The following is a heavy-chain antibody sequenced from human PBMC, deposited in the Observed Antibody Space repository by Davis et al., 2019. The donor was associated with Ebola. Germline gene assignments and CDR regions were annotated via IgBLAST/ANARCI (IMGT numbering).Heavy chain of an antibody. CDR2: ITGSGDMT. Sequence: GESLKISCAASGFTFSSYVITWVRQAPGKGPEWVSGITGSGDMTTYADSVKGRFTISRDNSKNTLYLQMNSLRVEDSAVYHCVKKGPLMPGNSWFDAWGQGTLVTVSS. D-gene: IGHD2-8*01. V-gene: IGHV3-23*01. CDR1: GFTFSSYV. J-gene: IGHJ5*02. CDR3: VKKGPLMPGNSWFDA.